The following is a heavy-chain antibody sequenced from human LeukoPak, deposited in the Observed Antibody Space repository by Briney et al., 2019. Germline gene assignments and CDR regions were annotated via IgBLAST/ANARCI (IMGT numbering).Heavy chain of an antibody. CDR1: GFTFSSYS. V-gene: IGHV3-21*01. J-gene: IGHJ4*02. CDR2: ISSSSSYI. Sequence: SGRSLRLSCAASGFTFSSYSMSWVRQAPGKGLEWVSSISSSSSYIYYADSVKGRFTISRDNAKNSLYLQMNSLRAEDTAVYYCARVRGIVVPLDYWGQGTLVTVSS. CDR3: ARVRGIVVPLDY. D-gene: IGHD3-22*01.